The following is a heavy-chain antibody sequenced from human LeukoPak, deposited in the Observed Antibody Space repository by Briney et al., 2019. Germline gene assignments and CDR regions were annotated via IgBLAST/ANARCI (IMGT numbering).Heavy chain of an antibody. V-gene: IGHV1-24*01. CDR2: FDPEDGET. J-gene: IGHJ4*02. CDR3: ATDIWTIAYCGGDCSVY. Sequence: ASVKVSCKVSGYTLTELSMYWVRQAPGKGLEWMGGFDPEDGETIYAQKFQGRVTMTEDTSTDTAYMELSSLRSEDTAVYYCATDIWTIAYCGGDCSVYWGQGTLVTVSS. CDR1: GYTLTELS. D-gene: IGHD2-21*01.